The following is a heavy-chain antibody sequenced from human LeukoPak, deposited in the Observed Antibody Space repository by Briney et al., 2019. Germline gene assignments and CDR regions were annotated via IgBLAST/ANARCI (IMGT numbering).Heavy chain of an antibody. Sequence: GGVLRLSCAAAGFIVSHKFMAVGRQAPGEGVEWVGVISYDGSNKYYADSVKGRFSIARDNPKNTLYLQMNSMRAEDTAVYYCARDRDLVGATKGELDYWGQGTLVTVSS. CDR2: ISYDGSNK. CDR3: ARDRDLVGATKGELDY. J-gene: IGHJ4*02. CDR1: GFIVSHKF. D-gene: IGHD1-26*01. V-gene: IGHV3-30-3*01.